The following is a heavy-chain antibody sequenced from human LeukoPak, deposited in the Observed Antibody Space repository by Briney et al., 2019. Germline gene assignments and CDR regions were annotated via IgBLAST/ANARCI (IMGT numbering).Heavy chain of an antibody. D-gene: IGHD3-22*01. Sequence: ASVKVSCKASGYTFTGYYMHWVRQAPGQGLEWMGWINPNSGGTNYAQKFQGRVTMTRNTSISTAYMELSSLRSEDTAVYYCAIGRKDYYDSSGYFDYWGQGTLVTVSS. V-gene: IGHV1-2*02. J-gene: IGHJ4*02. CDR3: AIGRKDYYDSSGYFDY. CDR1: GYTFTGYY. CDR2: INPNSGGT.